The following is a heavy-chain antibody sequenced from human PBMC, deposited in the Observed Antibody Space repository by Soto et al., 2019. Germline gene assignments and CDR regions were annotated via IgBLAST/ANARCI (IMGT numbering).Heavy chain of an antibody. CDR2: IYYSGST. CDR3: ARSPDGYYWYFDL. Sequence: QVQLQESGPGLVKPSETLSLTCTVSGGSISSYYWSWIRQPPGKGLEWIGYIYYSGSTNYNPSLKSRVTISVDTSKNQFSLKLSSVIAADTAVYYCARSPDGYYWYFDLWGRGTLVTVSS. V-gene: IGHV4-59*01. J-gene: IGHJ2*01. CDR1: GGSISSYY. D-gene: IGHD3-22*01.